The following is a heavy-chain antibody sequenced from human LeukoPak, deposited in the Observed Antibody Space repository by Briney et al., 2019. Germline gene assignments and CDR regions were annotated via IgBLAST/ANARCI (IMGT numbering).Heavy chain of an antibody. J-gene: IGHJ4*02. CDR1: GGSFSGYY. Sequence: PSETLSLTCGVYGGSFSGYYWSWIRQPPGKGLEWIGEINHSGSTNYNPSLKSRVTISVDTSKNQFSLKLNSVTAADTAVYSCARYAPSSTWYLDYWGQGALVTVSS. V-gene: IGHV4-34*01. CDR3: ARYAPSSTWYLDY. D-gene: IGHD6-13*01. CDR2: INHSGST.